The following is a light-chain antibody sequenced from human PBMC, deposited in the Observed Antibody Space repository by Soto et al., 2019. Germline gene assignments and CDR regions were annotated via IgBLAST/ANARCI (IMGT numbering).Light chain of an antibody. CDR3: IAYTSSIPVV. CDR2: DVS. Sequence: QSVLTQPASVSGSPGQSITISCTGSSSDVGGYNSVSWYQQHPGKAPKLIIYDVSDRPSGVSNRFSGSKSGNTASLTISGLHAEDEADYYCIAYTSSIPVVFGGGTKLSVL. CDR1: SSDVGGYNS. V-gene: IGLV2-14*03. J-gene: IGLJ2*01.